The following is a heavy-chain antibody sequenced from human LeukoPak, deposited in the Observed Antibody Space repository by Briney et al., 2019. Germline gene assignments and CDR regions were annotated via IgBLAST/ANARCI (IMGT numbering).Heavy chain of an antibody. CDR1: GYTFTSYG. V-gene: IGHV1-8*03. CDR2: MNPNSGNT. CDR3: ARAAYGDYAFDY. Sequence: ASVKVSCKASGYTFTSYGINWLRQATGQGLEWMGWMNPNSGNTGYAQKFQGRVTITRNTSISTAYMELSSLRSEDTAVYYCARAAYGDYAFDYWGQGTLVTVSS. J-gene: IGHJ4*02. D-gene: IGHD4-17*01.